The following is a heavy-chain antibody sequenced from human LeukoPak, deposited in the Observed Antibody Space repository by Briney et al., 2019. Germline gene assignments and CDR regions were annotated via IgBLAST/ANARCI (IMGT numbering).Heavy chain of an antibody. V-gene: IGHV4-59*01. CDR1: GGSISSYY. J-gene: IGHJ4*02. Sequence: SEALSLTCTVSGGSISSYYWSWIRQPPGKGLEWIGYIYYSGSTNYNPSLKSRVTISVDTSKNQFSLKLSSVIAADTAVYYCARGGSGSYVPFDYWGQGTLVTVSS. CDR2: IYYSGST. CDR3: ARGGSGSYVPFDY. D-gene: IGHD1-26*01.